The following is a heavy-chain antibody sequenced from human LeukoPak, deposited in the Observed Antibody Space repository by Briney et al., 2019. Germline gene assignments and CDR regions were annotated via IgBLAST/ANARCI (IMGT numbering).Heavy chain of an antibody. CDR1: GGSISSYY. J-gene: IGHJ3*02. D-gene: IGHD3-10*01. V-gene: IGHV4-59*08. Sequence: PSETLSLTCTVSGGSISSYYWTWIRQPPGKGLEWVGYINYSGNTNHNPSLTGRVTISVDMSKSQFSLKLSSVTAADTAVYYCACLSSYGRRAFDIWGQGTMVTVSS. CDR2: INYSGNT. CDR3: ACLSSYGRRAFDI.